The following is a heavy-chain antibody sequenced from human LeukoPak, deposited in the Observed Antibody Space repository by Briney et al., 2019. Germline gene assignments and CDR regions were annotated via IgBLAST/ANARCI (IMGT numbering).Heavy chain of an antibody. CDR1: GFTFTSSA. Sequence: ASVKVSCKASGFTFTSSAVQWVRQARGQRLEWIGWIVVGSGNTNYAQKFQERVTITRDMSTSTAHMELSSLRSEDTAVYYCAAAYCGGDCYRSPAFDIWGQGTMVTVSS. J-gene: IGHJ3*02. CDR3: AAAYCGGDCYRSPAFDI. V-gene: IGHV1-58*01. CDR2: IVVGSGNT. D-gene: IGHD2-21*02.